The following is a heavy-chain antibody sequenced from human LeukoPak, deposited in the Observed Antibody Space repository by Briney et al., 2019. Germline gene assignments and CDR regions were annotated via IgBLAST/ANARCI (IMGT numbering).Heavy chain of an antibody. CDR2: IYHSGST. D-gene: IGHD6-19*01. CDR3: AGAFSLAGRPPYYYYGMDV. Sequence: SGTLSLTCSVSGGSISSSNWWSWVRQPPGKGLEWIGEIYHSGSTSYNPSLKSRVTISVDKSKNQFSLKLSSVTAADTAVYYCAGAFSLAGRPPYYYYGMDVWGQGTAVTVSS. CDR1: GGSISSSNW. V-gene: IGHV4-4*02. J-gene: IGHJ6*02.